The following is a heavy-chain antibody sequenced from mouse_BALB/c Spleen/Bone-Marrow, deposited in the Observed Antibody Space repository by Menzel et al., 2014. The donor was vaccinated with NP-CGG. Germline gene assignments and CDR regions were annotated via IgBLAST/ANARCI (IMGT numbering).Heavy chain of an antibody. CDR3: ARGDYRFDEGYFDC. D-gene: IGHD2-14*01. V-gene: IGHV1-20*02. CDR1: GYSFTGYF. J-gene: IGHJ2*02. CDR2: INPYNGDT. Sequence: EVQLVESGPELVKPGASVKISCKASGYSFTGYFMNWVMQSHGKSLEWIGRINPYNGDTFYNQKFKGKAILTVDKSSSTAHMELRSLASEDSAVYYCARGDYRFDEGYFDCRGQGTSLTVSS.